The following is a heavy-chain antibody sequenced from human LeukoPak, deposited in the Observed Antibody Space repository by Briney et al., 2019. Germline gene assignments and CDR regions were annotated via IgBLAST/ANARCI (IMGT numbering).Heavy chain of an antibody. CDR2: IYTSGST. Sequence: TSETLSLTCTVSGGSISSGSYYWSWIRQPAGKGLEWIGRIYTSGSTNYNPSLKSRVTISVDTSKSQFSLKLSSVTAADTAVYYCARESITMIVGYYFDYWGQGTLVTVSS. CDR1: GGSISSGSYY. D-gene: IGHD3-22*01. V-gene: IGHV4-61*02. CDR3: ARESITMIVGYYFDY. J-gene: IGHJ4*02.